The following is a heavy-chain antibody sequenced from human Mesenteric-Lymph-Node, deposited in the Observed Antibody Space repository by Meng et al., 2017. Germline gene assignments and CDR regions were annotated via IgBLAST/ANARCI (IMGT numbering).Heavy chain of an antibody. Sequence: ASVKVSCKPSGYSFTGYYMHWVRQAPGQGLEWMGWVKPDNGGTHYAQNFQGRVTMTRDTSISTAYMELSRLRSDDTAVYYCARVFAGVSYYYDSSGYYHFDYWGQGTLVTVSS. J-gene: IGHJ4*02. CDR3: ARVFAGVSYYYDSSGYYHFDY. V-gene: IGHV1-2*02. CDR2: VKPDNGGT. CDR1: GYSFTGYY. D-gene: IGHD3-22*01.